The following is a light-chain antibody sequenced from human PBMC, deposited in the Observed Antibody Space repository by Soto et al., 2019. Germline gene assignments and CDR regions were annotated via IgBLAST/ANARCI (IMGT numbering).Light chain of an antibody. J-gene: IGKJ4*01. V-gene: IGKV1-39*01. CDR3: QQSYSAPLT. Sequence: DIPMTQSPSSLSASVGARVTITCRASQSISSYLNWYQQKPGKAPKLLIYSASSLQSGVPSRFSGSGSGTAFTLTISSLQREDFATYYCQQSYSAPLTFGGGTKVEIK. CDR1: QSISSY. CDR2: SAS.